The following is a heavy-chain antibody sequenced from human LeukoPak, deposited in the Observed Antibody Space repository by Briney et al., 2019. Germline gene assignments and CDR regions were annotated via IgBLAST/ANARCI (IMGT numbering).Heavy chain of an antibody. V-gene: IGHV4-39*01. D-gene: IGHD1-1*01. CDR3: ARHRWDGTFNFDY. CDR1: GGSISSSSDY. J-gene: IGHJ4*02. CDR2: IYYSGRT. Sequence: SETLSLTCTVSGGSISSSSDYWGWIRQPPGKGLEWIGSIYYSGRTYNNPSLKSRVTISVDTSKNQFSLKLSSVTAADTAVYYCARHRWDGTFNFDYWGQGTLVLVSS.